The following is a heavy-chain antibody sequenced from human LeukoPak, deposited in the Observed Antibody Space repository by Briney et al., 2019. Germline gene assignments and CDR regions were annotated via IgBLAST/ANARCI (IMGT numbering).Heavy chain of an antibody. J-gene: IGHJ4*02. CDR3: ATDDMEWFPLGY. CDR2: FDPEDGET. CDR1: SYTLTELS. V-gene: IGHV1-24*01. D-gene: IGHD3-3*01. Sequence: GASVKVSCKVSSYTLTELSMHWVRQAPGKGLEWMGGFDPEDGETIYAQKFQGRVTMTEDTSTDTAYMELSSLRSEDTAVYYCATDDMEWFPLGYWGQGTLVTVSS.